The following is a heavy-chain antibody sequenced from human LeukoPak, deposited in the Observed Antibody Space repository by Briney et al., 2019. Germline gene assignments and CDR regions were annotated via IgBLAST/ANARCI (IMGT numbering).Heavy chain of an antibody. D-gene: IGHD5-18*01. CDR3: ARDMRDTAMGSYYYYGMDV. V-gene: IGHV3-66*01. Sequence: HPGGSLRLSCAASGFTVSSNYMSWVRQAPGKGLEWVSVIYSGGGTYYADSVKGRFTISRDNSKNTLYLQMNSLRAEDTAVYYCARDMRDTAMGSYYYYGMDVWGQGTTVTVSS. CDR1: GFTVSSNY. CDR2: IYSGGGT. J-gene: IGHJ6*02.